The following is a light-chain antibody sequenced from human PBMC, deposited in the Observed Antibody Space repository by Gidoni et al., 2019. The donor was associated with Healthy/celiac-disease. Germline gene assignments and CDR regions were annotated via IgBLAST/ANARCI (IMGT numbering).Light chain of an antibody. J-gene: IGKJ1*01. CDR3: QKYNSAPRT. CDR2: AAS. CDR1: QGISNY. Sequence: DIQMTQSPSSLSASVGDRVTITCRASQGISNYLDWYQQKPGKVPKLLIYAASTLQSGVPSRFSGSGSGTDFTLTIRSLQPEDVATYYCQKYNSAPRTFXXXTKVEIK. V-gene: IGKV1-27*01.